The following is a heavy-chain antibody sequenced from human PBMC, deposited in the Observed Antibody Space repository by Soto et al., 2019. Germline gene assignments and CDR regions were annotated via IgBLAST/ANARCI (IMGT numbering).Heavy chain of an antibody. CDR2: ISSSSSTI. D-gene: IGHD1-26*01. CDR3: ARGELHYFDY. J-gene: IGHJ4*02. V-gene: IGHV3-48*01. CDR1: GFTFSSYS. Sequence: EVQLVESGGGLVQPGGSLRLSCAASGFTFSSYSMNWVRQAPGKGLEWVSYISSSSSTIYYADSVKGRFTISRDNAKNSLYLQMNSLRAEDTAVYYCARGELHYFDYWGQGTLVTVSS.